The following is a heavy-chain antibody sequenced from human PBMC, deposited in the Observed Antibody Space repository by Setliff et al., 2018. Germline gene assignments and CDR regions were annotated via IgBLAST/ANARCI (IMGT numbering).Heavy chain of an antibody. D-gene: IGHD3-16*02. CDR2: INPNSGGT. CDR1: GYNFTGYY. CDR3: ARDPLYRENLSRVFDF. V-gene: IGHV1-2*02. J-gene: IGHJ3*01. Sequence: ASVKVSCKASGYNFTGYYMYWVRQAPGQGLEWMGWINPNSGGTNYAQNLQGRVTLTTDTSTTTAYMELRSLRSDDTAVYYCARDPLYRENLSRVFDFWGQGTMVTVSS.